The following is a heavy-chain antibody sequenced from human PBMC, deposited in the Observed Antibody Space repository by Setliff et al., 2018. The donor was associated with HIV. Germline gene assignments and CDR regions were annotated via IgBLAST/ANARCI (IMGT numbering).Heavy chain of an antibody. D-gene: IGHD5-12*01. Sequence: GESLKISCAASGFTFSNAWMSWVRQAPGKGLEWVGRIKSIPNGGTTDYAAPVKGRFTISRDDSKNTLYLRMDSLKTEDTAVYYCTTWLQWGQGTVVTVSS. V-gene: IGHV3-15*01. CDR3: TTWLQ. J-gene: IGHJ1*01. CDR1: GFTFSNAW. CDR2: IKSIPNGGTT.